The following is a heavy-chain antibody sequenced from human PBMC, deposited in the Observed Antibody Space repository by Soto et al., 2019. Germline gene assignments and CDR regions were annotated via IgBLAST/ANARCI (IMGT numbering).Heavy chain of an antibody. CDR1: GGSISSGGYY. Sequence: SETLSLTCTVSGGSISSGGYYWSWIRQHPGKGLEWIGYIYYSGSTYYNPSLKSRVTISVDTSKNQFSLKLSSVTAADTAVYYCARHGAAGPYYFDYWGQGTLVTISS. CDR3: ARHGAAGPYYFDY. J-gene: IGHJ4*02. V-gene: IGHV4-31*03. CDR2: IYYSGST. D-gene: IGHD6-13*01.